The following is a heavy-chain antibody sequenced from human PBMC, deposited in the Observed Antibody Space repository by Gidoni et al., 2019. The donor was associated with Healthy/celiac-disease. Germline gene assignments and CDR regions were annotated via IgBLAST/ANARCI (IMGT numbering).Heavy chain of an antibody. V-gene: IGHV1-69*04. Sequence: QVQLVQSGAEVKKPGSSVKVSCKASGGTFSSYALSWVRQAPGQGLEWMGRIIPILGIANYAQKFQGRVTITADKSTSTAYMELSSLRSEDTAVYYCARDRGYCSSTSCYPLFAHYYYGMDVWGQGTTVTVSS. CDR3: ARDRGYCSSTSCYPLFAHYYYGMDV. CDR2: IIPILGIA. CDR1: GGTFSSYA. D-gene: IGHD2-2*03. J-gene: IGHJ6*02.